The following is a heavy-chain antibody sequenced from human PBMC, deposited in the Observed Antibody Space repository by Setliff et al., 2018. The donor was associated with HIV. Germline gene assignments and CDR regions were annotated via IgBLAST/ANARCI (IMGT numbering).Heavy chain of an antibody. CDR2: IIPMLGTA. D-gene: IGHD3-3*01. Sequence: SVKVSCKASGYRFTTYEMHWVRQAPGQGLEWMGGIIPMLGTANYAQKFQGRVTITADKSTTTAYMELSSLRSEDTAVYYCARDIPHDYTFWSGSTRFDPWGQGTLVTVSS. J-gene: IGHJ5*02. CDR3: ARDIPHDYTFWSGSTRFDP. CDR1: GYRFTTYE. V-gene: IGHV1-69*10.